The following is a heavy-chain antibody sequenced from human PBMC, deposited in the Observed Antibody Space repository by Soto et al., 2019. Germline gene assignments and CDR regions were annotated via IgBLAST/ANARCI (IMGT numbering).Heavy chain of an antibody. CDR3: ARDNGIAGSFDP. CDR1: GLTFSNYA. CDR2: MSGSSSTT. V-gene: IGHV3-23*01. Sequence: AGSLRLSCATSGLTFSNYAMSWVRQAPGGGLEWVSSMSGSSSTTYYADSVRGRFTISRDNAKNSLYLQMNSLRDEDTSVYYCARDNGIAGSFDPWGQGTLVTVSS. J-gene: IGHJ5*02. D-gene: IGHD6-13*01.